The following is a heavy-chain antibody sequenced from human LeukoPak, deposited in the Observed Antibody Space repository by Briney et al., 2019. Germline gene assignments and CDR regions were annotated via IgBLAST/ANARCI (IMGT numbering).Heavy chain of an antibody. J-gene: IGHJ4*02. Sequence: SQTLSLTCAISGDSVSSNSVAWNWIRQSPSRGLEWLGRTYYRSKWFSEYAVSVKSRITTNPDTSKNQFSLQLNSVTPEDTAVYYCARKVGSYFDYWGQGTLVTVSS. CDR1: GDSVSSNSVA. D-gene: IGHD1-26*01. CDR3: ARKVGSYFDY. V-gene: IGHV6-1*01. CDR2: TYYRSKWFS.